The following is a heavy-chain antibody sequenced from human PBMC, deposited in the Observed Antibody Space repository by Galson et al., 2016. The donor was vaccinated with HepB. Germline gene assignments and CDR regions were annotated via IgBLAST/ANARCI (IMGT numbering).Heavy chain of an antibody. V-gene: IGHV3-33*01. Sequence: SLRLSCAVSGFTFSTYGMHWVRQAPGKGLEWVAAIWYDGSRKYYGDSVKGRFTISRDDAKNSLYLQMNSLRAEDTAVYYCARDVVQWELPNLYFYYYMDVWGKGTTVTVSS. J-gene: IGHJ6*03. D-gene: IGHD1-26*01. CDR3: ARDVVQWELPNLYFYYYMDV. CDR2: IWYDGSRK. CDR1: GFTFSTYG.